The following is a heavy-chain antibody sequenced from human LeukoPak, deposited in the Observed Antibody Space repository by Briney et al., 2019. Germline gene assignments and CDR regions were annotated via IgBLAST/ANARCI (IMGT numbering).Heavy chain of an antibody. V-gene: IGHV3-23*01. CDR2: ISGSGGST. Sequence: GGSLRLSCAASGFTFSSYAMSWVRQAPGKGLEWVSAISGSGGSTYYADSVKGRSTISRDNSKNTLYLQMNSLRAEDTAVYYCARESYGSGETNWGQGTLVTVSS. J-gene: IGHJ4*02. CDR1: GFTFSSYA. CDR3: ARESYGSGETN. D-gene: IGHD3-10*01.